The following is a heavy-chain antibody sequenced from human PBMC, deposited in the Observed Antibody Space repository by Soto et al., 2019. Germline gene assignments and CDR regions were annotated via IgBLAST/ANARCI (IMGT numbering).Heavy chain of an antibody. D-gene: IGHD3-10*01. Sequence: PGGSLRLSCAASGSTFSSYAMSWVRQAPGKGLEWVSAISGSGGSTYYADSVKGRFTISRDNSKNTLYLQMNSLRAEDTAVYYCAKDRYYYGSGSYWYFDYWGQGTLVTVSS. CDR1: GSTFSSYA. V-gene: IGHV3-23*01. CDR3: AKDRYYYGSGSYWYFDY. CDR2: ISGSGGST. J-gene: IGHJ4*02.